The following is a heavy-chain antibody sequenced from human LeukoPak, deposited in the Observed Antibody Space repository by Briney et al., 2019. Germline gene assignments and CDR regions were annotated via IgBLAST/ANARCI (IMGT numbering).Heavy chain of an antibody. V-gene: IGHV3-23*01. CDR3: AKDLLRNTAMVTGYYYYYYMDV. CDR2: TSGSGGST. D-gene: IGHD5-18*01. CDR1: GFTFSSYA. Sequence: GGSLRLSCAASGFTFSSYAMSWVRQAPGKGLEWVSATSGSGGSTYYADSVKGRFTISRDNSKNTLYLQMNSLRAEDTAVYYCAKDLLRNTAMVTGYYYYYYMDVWGKGTTVTVSS. J-gene: IGHJ6*03.